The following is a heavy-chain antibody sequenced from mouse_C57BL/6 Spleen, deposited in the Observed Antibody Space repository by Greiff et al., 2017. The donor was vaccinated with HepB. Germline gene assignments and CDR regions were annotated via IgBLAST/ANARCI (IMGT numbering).Heavy chain of an antibody. CDR3: ARRVGDGYYVDY. D-gene: IGHD2-3*01. CDR1: GYTFTSYW. V-gene: IGHV1-69*01. CDR2: IDPSDSYT. J-gene: IGHJ2*01. Sequence: QVQLQQPGAELVMPGASVKLSCKASGYTFTSYWMHWVKQRPGQGLEWIGEIDPSDSYTNYNQKFKGKSTLTVDKSSSTAYMQRSSLTSEDSAVYYCARRVGDGYYVDYWGQGTTLTVSS.